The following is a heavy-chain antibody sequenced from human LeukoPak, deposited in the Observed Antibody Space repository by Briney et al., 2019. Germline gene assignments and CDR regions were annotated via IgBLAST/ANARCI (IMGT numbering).Heavy chain of an antibody. V-gene: IGHV4-34*01. D-gene: IGHD3-22*01. CDR2: INHSGST. J-gene: IGHJ4*02. Sequence: IPSETLSLTCAVYGGSFSGYYWSWIRQPPGKGLEWIGEINHSGSTNYNPSLKSRVTISVDTSKNQFSLKLSSVTAADTAVYYCAVSGDSSSFDYWGQGTLVTVSS. CDR1: GGSFSGYY. CDR3: AVSGDSSSFDY.